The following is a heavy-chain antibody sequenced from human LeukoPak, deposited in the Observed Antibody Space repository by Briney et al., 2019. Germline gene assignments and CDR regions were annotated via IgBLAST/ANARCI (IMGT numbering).Heavy chain of an antibody. D-gene: IGHD1-26*01. CDR3: ARYIVSYPHDAFGI. CDR1: GGSISSSSYY. CDR2: IYYSGST. V-gene: IGHV4-39*07. J-gene: IGHJ3*02. Sequence: KPSETLFLTCTVSGGSISSSSYYWGWIRQPPGKGLEWIGSIYYSGSTYYNPSLKSRVTISVDTSKNQFSLKLSSVTAADTAFYYCARYIVSYPHDAFGIWGQGTMVTVSS.